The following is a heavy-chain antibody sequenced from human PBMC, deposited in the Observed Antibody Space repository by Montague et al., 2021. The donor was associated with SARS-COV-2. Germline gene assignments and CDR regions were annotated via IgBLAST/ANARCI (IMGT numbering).Heavy chain of an antibody. J-gene: IGHJ1*01. V-gene: IGHV6-1*01. CDR3: ARDGDYGGTWYSFLQN. D-gene: IGHD4-17*01. CDR1: GDSVSIDTAA. Sequence: CAISGDSVSIDTAAWHWIRQSPSRGLEWLGRTFYRSQWHTDSAASVRSRISFSGDISKNQFSLHLNPVTPEDTAIYYCARDGDYGGTWYSFLQNWGQGTLVIVSS. CDR2: TFYRSQWHT.